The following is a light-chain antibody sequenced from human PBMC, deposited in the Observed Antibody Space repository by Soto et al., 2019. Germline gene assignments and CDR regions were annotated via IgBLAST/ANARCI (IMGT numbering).Light chain of an antibody. Sequence: LAQPASVSGSPGQSITISCTGTGSDVGGYDYVSWYQHHPGKAPKVMIYEVTNRPSGVSNRFSGSKSGNTASLTISGLLAEDEADYYCSSYTSSSTYVFGTGTKVTVL. J-gene: IGLJ1*01. CDR1: GSDVGGYDY. V-gene: IGLV2-14*01. CDR2: EVT. CDR3: SSYTSSSTYV.